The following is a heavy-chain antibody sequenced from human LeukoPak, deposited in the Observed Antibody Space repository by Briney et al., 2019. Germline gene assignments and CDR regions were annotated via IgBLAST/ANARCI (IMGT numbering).Heavy chain of an antibody. CDR2: ISYDGSNK. V-gene: IGHV3-30-3*01. Sequence: GGSLRLSCAASGFTFSSYAMHWVRQAPGKGLEWVAVISYDGSNKYYADSVKGRFTISRDNSKNTLYLQMNSLRAEDTAVYYCARDQIPATGDFFDYWGQGTLVTVSS. J-gene: IGHJ4*02. CDR1: GFTFSSYA. D-gene: IGHD7-27*01. CDR3: ARDQIPATGDFFDY.